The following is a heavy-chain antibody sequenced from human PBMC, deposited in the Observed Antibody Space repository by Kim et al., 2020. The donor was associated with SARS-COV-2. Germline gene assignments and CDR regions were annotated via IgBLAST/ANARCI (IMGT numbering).Heavy chain of an antibody. J-gene: IGHJ4*02. CDR1: GFTFSSYA. D-gene: IGHD5-12*01. V-gene: IGHV3-30*04. Sequence: GGSLRLSCAASGFTFSSYAMHWVRQAPGKGLEWVAVISYDGSNKYYADSVNGRFTISRDNSKNTLYLQMNSLRAEDTAVYYCARDATLVATIFDYWGQGTLVTVSS. CDR2: ISYDGSNK. CDR3: ARDATLVATIFDY.